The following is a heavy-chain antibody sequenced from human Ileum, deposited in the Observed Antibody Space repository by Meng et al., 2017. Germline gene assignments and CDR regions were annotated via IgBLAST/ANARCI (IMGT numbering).Heavy chain of an antibody. V-gene: IGHV3-15*01. CDR3: ARDDDSSGYLDY. J-gene: IGHJ4*02. D-gene: IGHD3-22*01. CDR2: ITSKTEYDTR. Sequence: GESLKISCGVSGLTFRNAWMGWVRQAPGKGLEWVGRITSKTEYDTRDYATAVKGRFTISRDNSKNTLYLQMSSLRAEDTAVYYCARDDDSSGYLDYWGQGTLVTVSS. CDR1: GLTFRNAW.